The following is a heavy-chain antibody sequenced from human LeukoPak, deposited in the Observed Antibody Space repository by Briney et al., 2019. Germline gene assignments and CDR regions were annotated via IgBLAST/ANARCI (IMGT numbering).Heavy chain of an antibody. J-gene: IGHJ4*02. V-gene: IGHV1-2*02. CDR1: GYTFTVYY. Sequence: ASVKVSCKASGYTFTVYYMHWVRQAPGQGLGWMGWINPNSGGTNYAQKFQGRVTMTRDTSISTAYMELSGLRSDDTALYYCARDRGSPYYYDYWGQGTLVTVSS. CDR2: INPNSGGT. CDR3: ARDRGSPYYYDY. D-gene: IGHD3-16*01.